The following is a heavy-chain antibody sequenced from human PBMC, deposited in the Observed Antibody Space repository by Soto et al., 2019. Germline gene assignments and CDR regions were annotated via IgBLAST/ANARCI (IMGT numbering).Heavy chain of an antibody. J-gene: IGHJ4*02. CDR2: ISSSSSVI. D-gene: IGHD3-3*01. CDR3: VKDRSFTIFGVVILDY. Sequence: PGGSLRLSCATSGFILSDCAMNWVRQAPGKGLEWVSYISSSSSVIDYADSVKGRFTVSRDNARNSLYLQMNSLRAEDTAVYYCVKDRSFTIFGVVILDYWGQGTRVTVSS. V-gene: IGHV3-48*01. CDR1: GFILSDCA.